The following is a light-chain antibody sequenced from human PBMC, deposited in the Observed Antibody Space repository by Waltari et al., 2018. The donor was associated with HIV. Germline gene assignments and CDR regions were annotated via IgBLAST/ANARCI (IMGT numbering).Light chain of an antibody. V-gene: IGLV2-8*01. Sequence: QSALTQPPSASGSPGQSVTISCTGTSSDIGGYTYVSWYQQYPGKAPKLMSYEVSKRPSGGPDRFSGSKSANTASLTVSGLQAEDEADYYCSSYGGSANLLFGGGTKLTVL. J-gene: IGLJ2*01. CDR2: EVS. CDR1: SSDIGGYTY. CDR3: SSYGGSANLL.